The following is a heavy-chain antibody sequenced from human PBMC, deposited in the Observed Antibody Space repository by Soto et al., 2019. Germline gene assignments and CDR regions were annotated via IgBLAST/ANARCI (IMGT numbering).Heavy chain of an antibody. CDR3: ATSVNSAMAFDY. D-gene: IGHD5-18*01. CDR2: INPNGGVT. Sequence: GASVEVSCKASGYTFTHYYIRWVRQAPGQGLEWMGIINPNGGVTTYAQKFRAGFTMTRDTSTSTVYMELSSLRSEDSAVYYCATSVNSAMAFDYWGQGTLVTVSS. J-gene: IGHJ4*02. CDR1: GYTFTHYY. V-gene: IGHV1-46*01.